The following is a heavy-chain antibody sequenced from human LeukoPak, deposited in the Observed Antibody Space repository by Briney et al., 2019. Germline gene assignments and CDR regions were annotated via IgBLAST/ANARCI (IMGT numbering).Heavy chain of an antibody. CDR1: GFTFSSYA. Sequence: PEGSLRLSCAASGFTFSSYAMHWVRQAPGKGLEWVAVISYDGSNKYYADSVKGRFTISRDNSKNTLYLQMNSLRAEDTAVYYCAREVAAAGTWEYYYYMDVWGKGTTVTVSS. J-gene: IGHJ6*03. CDR3: AREVAAAGTWEYYYYMDV. V-gene: IGHV3-30-3*01. D-gene: IGHD6-13*01. CDR2: ISYDGSNK.